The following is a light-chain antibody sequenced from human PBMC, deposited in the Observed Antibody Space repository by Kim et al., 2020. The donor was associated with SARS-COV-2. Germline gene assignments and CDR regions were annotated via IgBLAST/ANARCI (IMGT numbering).Light chain of an antibody. CDR3: AAWDDSLNAYV. J-gene: IGLJ1*01. CDR2: SNY. V-gene: IGLV1-44*01. Sequence: QSVLTQPPSASGTPGQMVTISCSGSSSNIGSNTVKWYQQLPGTAPKLLIYSNYQRPSGVPDRFSGSKSGTSASLAISGLQSEDEADYYCAAWDDSLNAYVFGTGTKVTVL. CDR1: SSNIGSNT.